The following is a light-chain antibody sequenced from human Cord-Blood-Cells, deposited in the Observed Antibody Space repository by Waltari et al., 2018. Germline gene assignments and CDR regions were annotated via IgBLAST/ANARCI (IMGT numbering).Light chain of an antibody. V-gene: IGLV2-11*01. CDR2: DVS. CDR3: CSYAGSYTLV. J-gene: IGLJ2*01. Sequence: QSALTQPRSVSGSPGTSVTIPCTGTSSAVGGYNYVSWYQQHPGKAPKLMIYDVSKRPSGVPDRFSGSKSGNTASLTISGLQAEDEADYYCCSYAGSYTLVFGGGTKLTVL. CDR1: SSAVGGYNY.